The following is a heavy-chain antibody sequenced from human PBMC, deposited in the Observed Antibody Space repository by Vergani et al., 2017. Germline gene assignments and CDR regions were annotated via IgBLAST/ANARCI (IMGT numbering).Heavy chain of an antibody. J-gene: IGHJ6*03. D-gene: IGHD3-3*01. CDR1: GGSISSYY. CDR3: ASQAYYDFWSGLGWPYYMYV. Sequence: QVQLQESGPGLVKPSETLSLTCTVSGGSISSYYWSWIRQPPGKGLEWSGYIYYSGSTNYNPSFKSRVTISVDTSKNQFSLKLSSVTAADTAVYYCASQAYYDFWSGLGWPYYMYVGGKGPTVTVSS. V-gene: IGHV4-59*01. CDR2: IYYSGST.